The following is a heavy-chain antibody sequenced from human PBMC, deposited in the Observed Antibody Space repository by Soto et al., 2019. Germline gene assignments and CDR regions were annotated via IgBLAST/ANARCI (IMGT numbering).Heavy chain of an antibody. D-gene: IGHD3-3*01. J-gene: IGHJ3*02. CDR1: GYTFTSYG. CDR2: ISAYNGNT. V-gene: IGHV1-18*01. CDR3: ARDFGFWSGYYTFDAFDI. Sequence: ASVKVSCKASGYTFTSYGISWVRQAPGQGLEGMGWISAYNGNTNYAQKLQGRVTMTTDTSTSTAYMELRSLRSDDAAVYYCARDFGFWSGYYTFDAFDIWGQGTMVTVSS.